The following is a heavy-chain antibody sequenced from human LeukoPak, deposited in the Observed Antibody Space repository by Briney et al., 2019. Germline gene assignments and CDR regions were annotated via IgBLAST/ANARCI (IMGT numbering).Heavy chain of an antibody. V-gene: IGHV4-39*01. Sequence: SETLSLTCTVSGGSISSSSYYWGWIRQPPGKGLEWIVSIYYSGSTYYNPSLKSRVTISVDTSKNQFSLKLSSVTAADTAVYYCARPLGDCTNGVCYTYWFDPWGQGTLVTVSS. D-gene: IGHD2-8*01. CDR3: ARPLGDCTNGVCYTYWFDP. CDR2: IYYSGST. CDR1: GGSISSSSYY. J-gene: IGHJ5*02.